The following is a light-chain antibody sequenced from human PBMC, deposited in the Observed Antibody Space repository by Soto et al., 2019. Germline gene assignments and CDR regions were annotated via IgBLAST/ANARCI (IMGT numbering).Light chain of an antibody. CDR1: QRVSSK. V-gene: IGKV3-15*01. Sequence: EIVMTQSPATLSVSPGEGATLSCRASQRVSSKLAWYQQKPGQAPRLLIYGASTRATGIPARFSGSGSGTEFTLIISSLQSEDSAVYYCQQYNSWLSTFGQGTKVDIK. CDR2: GAS. J-gene: IGKJ1*01. CDR3: QQYNSWLST.